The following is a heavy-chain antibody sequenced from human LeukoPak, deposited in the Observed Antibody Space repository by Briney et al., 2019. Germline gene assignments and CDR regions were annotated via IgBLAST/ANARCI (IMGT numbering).Heavy chain of an antibody. Sequence: PSETLSLTCAVYGGSFSGYYWSWIRQPPGKGLEWIGEINHSGSTNYNPSLKSRVTISVDTSKNQFSLKLSSVTAADTAVYYCARGPMITFGGVIASYDYWGQGTLVTVSS. V-gene: IGHV4-34*01. CDR3: ARGPMITFGGVIASYDY. J-gene: IGHJ4*02. D-gene: IGHD3-16*02. CDR1: GGSFSGYY. CDR2: INHSGST.